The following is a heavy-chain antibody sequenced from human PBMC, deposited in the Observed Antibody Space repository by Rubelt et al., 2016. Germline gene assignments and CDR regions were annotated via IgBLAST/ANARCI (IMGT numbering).Heavy chain of an antibody. J-gene: IGHJ4*02. V-gene: IGHV3-7*01. CDR1: GFTFGTYW. CDR3: ARDPADY. Sequence: GGGLVQPGGSLRLSCAASGFTFGTYWMTWVRQPPGKGLEWVTNIRQDGNEKHYVDSVKGRFTVSRDNAKNLLYLQMNSLRHEDTAIYYCARDPADYWGQGTLVTVSS. CDR2: IRQDGNEK.